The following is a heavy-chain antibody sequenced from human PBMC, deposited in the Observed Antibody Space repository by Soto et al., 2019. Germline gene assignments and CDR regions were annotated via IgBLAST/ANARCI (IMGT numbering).Heavy chain of an antibody. V-gene: IGHV4-4*07. D-gene: IGHD2-8*01. Sequence: QVQLQESGPGLVKPSETLSLTCTVSGDFISNFYWSWIRQPAGKGLQSLGRISASGRSNYNPNLQSRVAMSLDTSKNQFSLRLTSLSAADTAVYFCSRGMGRYFDLWGRGTLVTV. CDR2: ISASGRS. J-gene: IGHJ2*01. CDR3: SRGMGRYFDL. CDR1: GDFISNFY.